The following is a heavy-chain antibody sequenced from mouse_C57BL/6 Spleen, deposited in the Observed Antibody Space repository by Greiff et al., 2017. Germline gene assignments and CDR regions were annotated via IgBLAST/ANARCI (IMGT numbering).Heavy chain of an antibody. Sequence: EVQLVESGGGLVKPGGSLKLSCAASGFTFSSYAMSWVRQTPEKRLEWVATISDGGSYTYYPDNVKGRFTISRDNAKNNLYLQMSHLKSEDTAMYYCARDGGSNYGFAYWGQGTLVTVSA. V-gene: IGHV5-4*01. J-gene: IGHJ3*01. CDR3: ARDGGSNYGFAY. D-gene: IGHD2-5*01. CDR2: ISDGGSYT. CDR1: GFTFSSYA.